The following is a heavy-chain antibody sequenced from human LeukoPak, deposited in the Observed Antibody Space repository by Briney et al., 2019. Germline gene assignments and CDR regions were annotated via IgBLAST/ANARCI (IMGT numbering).Heavy chain of an antibody. D-gene: IGHD5-12*01. Sequence: HPGRSLRLPCAASGFTFSSYAMHWVRQAPGKGLEWVAVISYDGSNKYYADSVKGRFTISRDNSKNTLYLQMNSLRAEDTAVCYCASSGIRGVTTILFGLWGQGTLVTVSS. CDR2: ISYDGSNK. CDR1: GFTFSSYA. V-gene: IGHV3-30-3*01. CDR3: ASSGIRGVTTILFGL. J-gene: IGHJ4*02.